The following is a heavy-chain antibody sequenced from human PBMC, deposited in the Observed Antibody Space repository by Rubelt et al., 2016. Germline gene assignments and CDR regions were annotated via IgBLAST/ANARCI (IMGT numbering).Heavy chain of an antibody. V-gene: IGHV3-74*01. CDR3: ARGRLSFDY. D-gene: IGHD2/OR15-2a*01. Sequence: VWVSRISTDGSSTFYADSVKGRFTFSRDNAKNTLYLQMNSLRAEDTAVYYCARGRLSFDYWGQGALVTVSS. J-gene: IGHJ4*02. CDR2: ISTDGSST.